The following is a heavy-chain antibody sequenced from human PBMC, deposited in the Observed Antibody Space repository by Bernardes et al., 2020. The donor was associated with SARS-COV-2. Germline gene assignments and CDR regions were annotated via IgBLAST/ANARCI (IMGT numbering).Heavy chain of an antibody. Sequence: GGSLRLSCAASGFTFRSYAMHWVRQAPGKGLEWVAVISYDGSNKYYADSVKGRFTISRDNSKNTLYLQMNSLRAEDTAVYYCARGSVVPAAIFPRGYYYGMDVWGQGTTVTVSS. J-gene: IGHJ6*02. V-gene: IGHV3-30-3*01. CDR3: ARGSVVPAAIFPRGYYYGMDV. CDR1: GFTFRSYA. CDR2: ISYDGSNK. D-gene: IGHD2-2*02.